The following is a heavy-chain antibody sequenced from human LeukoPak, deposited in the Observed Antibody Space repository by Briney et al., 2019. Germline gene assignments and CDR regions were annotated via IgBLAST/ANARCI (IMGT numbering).Heavy chain of an antibody. J-gene: IGHJ4*02. CDR1: GFTFGDYA. D-gene: IGHD6-19*01. CDR2: IRSKAYGGTT. CDR3: TRTPTSYSSGWYAGLSPTDYFDY. Sequence: GGSLRLSCTASGFTFGDYAMSWVCQAPGKGLEWVGFIRSKAYGGTTEYAASVKGRFTISRDDSKSIAYLQMNSLKTEDTAVYYCTRTPTSYSSGWYAGLSPTDYFDYWGQGTLVTVSS. V-gene: IGHV3-49*04.